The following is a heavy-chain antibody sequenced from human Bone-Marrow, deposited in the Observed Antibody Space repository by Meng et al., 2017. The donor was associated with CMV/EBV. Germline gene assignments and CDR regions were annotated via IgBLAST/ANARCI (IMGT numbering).Heavy chain of an antibody. J-gene: IGHJ4*02. Sequence: GGSLRLSCAASGFTFSSYAMHWVRQAPGKGLEWVAVISYDGSNKYYADSVKGRFTISRDNSKNTLYLQMNSLRAEDTAVYYCAREQLLWFGELLIPYYYDSSGYRSLGLDYWGQGTLVTVSS. CDR2: ISYDGSNK. D-gene: IGHD3-10*01. V-gene: IGHV3-30*04. CDR3: AREQLLWFGELLIPYYYDSSGYRSLGLDY. CDR1: GFTFSSYA.